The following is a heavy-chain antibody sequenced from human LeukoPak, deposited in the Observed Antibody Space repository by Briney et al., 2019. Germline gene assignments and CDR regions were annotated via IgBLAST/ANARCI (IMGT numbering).Heavy chain of an antibody. J-gene: IGHJ4*02. Sequence: GGSLRLSCAASGFTFISYAMSWVRQAPGKGLEWVSVIYSGGSTYYADSVKGRFTISRDNSKNTLYLQMNSLRAEDTAVYYCARASGYSNFPKSLGYWGQGTLVTVSS. CDR3: ARASGYSNFPKSLGY. CDR1: GFTFISYA. V-gene: IGHV3-53*01. D-gene: IGHD4-11*01. CDR2: IYSGGST.